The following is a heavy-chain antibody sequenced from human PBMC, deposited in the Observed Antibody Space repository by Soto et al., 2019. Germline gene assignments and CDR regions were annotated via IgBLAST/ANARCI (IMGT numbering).Heavy chain of an antibody. CDR3: ARISSVDPYGYVNGGLGV. CDR2: FYHSGNS. V-gene: IGHV4-59*01. J-gene: IGHJ6*02. CDR1: GGSIRSYY. Sequence: SETLSLTCSVSGGSIRSYYWSWIRQSPEKGLEWIGYFYHSGNSNYNPSLKSRVTISVDTSKNQLSLSLRSVTAADTAVYFCARISSVDPYGYVNGGLGVWGQGTTVTVSS. D-gene: IGHD5-18*01.